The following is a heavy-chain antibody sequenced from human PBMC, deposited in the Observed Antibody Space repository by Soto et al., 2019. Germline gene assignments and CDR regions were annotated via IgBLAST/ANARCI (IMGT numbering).Heavy chain of an antibody. CDR1: GGTFSRYA. CDR2: IIPVFGKA. CDR3: ARDGTLHGSSAYYYVY. D-gene: IGHD3-22*01. J-gene: IGHJ4*02. V-gene: IGHV1-69*13. Sequence: ASVKVSCKASGGTFSRYAISWVRQAPGQGLEWMGGIIPVFGKANYAEKFQGRVTITADESTNTGYMELKSLTSEDTAIYYCARDGTLHGSSAYYYVYWGQGTPVTVSS.